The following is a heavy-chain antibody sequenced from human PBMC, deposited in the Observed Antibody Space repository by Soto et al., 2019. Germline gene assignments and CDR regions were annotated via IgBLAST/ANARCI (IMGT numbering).Heavy chain of an antibody. CDR3: ARGFDLQYGMDV. V-gene: IGHV3-48*02. J-gene: IGHJ6*02. CDR1: GFTLSPYS. CDR2: ISGSSNII. D-gene: IGHD3-10*01. Sequence: PGGSLRLSCAASGFTLSPYSMNWVRQAPRKGLEWISYISGSSNIINYADSVKGRFTISRDNTKNSLYLPMNSLRDEDTAVYYCARGFDLQYGMDVWGQGTTVTVSS.